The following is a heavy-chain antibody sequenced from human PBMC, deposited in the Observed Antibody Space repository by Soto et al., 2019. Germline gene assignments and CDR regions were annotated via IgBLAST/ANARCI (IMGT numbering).Heavy chain of an antibody. CDR3: ARGQLYFDWFKDTFLGYFDY. CDR1: GGSFSCYY. D-gene: IGHD3-9*01. V-gene: IGHV4-34*01. J-gene: IGHJ4*02. Sequence: SETLSLTCAVYGGSFSCYYWSWIRQPPGKGLEWIVEINHSGSTNYNPSLKSRVTMSVDTSKNQFSLKLSSVTAADTAVYYCARGQLYFDWFKDTFLGYFDYWGQGTLVTVS. CDR2: INHSGST.